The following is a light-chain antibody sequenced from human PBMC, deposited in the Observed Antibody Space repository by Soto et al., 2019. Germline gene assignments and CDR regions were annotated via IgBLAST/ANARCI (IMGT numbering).Light chain of an antibody. CDR1: SSDVGGYNY. CDR2: DVS. V-gene: IGLV2-14*03. J-gene: IGLJ1*01. Sequence: QSALTQPASLSGSPGQSITISCTGTSSDVGGYNYVSWYQQHPGKAPKLMIYDVSYRPSGVSNRFSGSKSGNTASLTVSGLQAEDEADYYCSSYASSSTPYVFGTGTKVTVL. CDR3: SSYASSSTPYV.